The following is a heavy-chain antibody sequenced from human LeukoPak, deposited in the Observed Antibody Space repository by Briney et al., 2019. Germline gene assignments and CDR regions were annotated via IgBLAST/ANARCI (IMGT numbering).Heavy chain of an antibody. CDR2: ISTSGDST. D-gene: IGHD6-19*01. Sequence: GGSLRLSCAASGFTFSAQNMNWARQAPGKGLEWVSYISTSGDSTKYADSVKGRFTISRDNAETSLFLLMNSLRVEDNAVYYCVKNGWLDYWGQGILVTVHS. J-gene: IGHJ4*02. V-gene: IGHV3-21*06. CDR1: GFTFSAQN. CDR3: VKNGWLDY.